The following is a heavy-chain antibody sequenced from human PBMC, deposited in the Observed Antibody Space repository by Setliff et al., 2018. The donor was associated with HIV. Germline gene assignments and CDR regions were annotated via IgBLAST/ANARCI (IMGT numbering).Heavy chain of an antibody. CDR1: GGSISSSSYY. V-gene: IGHV4-39*01. Sequence: SETLSLTCTVSGGSISSSSYYWGWIRQPPGKGLELIATIYYTGSTYYSPSLKSRVAISVDTSENQFSLKLSSVTAADTAMYYCVGRFLQYLFRPENWFDPWGQGTLVTVSS. D-gene: IGHD3-3*01. CDR2: IYYTGST. CDR3: VGRFLQYLFRPENWFDP. J-gene: IGHJ5*02.